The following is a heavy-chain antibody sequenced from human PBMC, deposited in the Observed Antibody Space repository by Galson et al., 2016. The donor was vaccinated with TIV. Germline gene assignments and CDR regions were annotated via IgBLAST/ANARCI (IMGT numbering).Heavy chain of an antibody. Sequence: SVKVSCKASGYKFIGYHVHWVRQAPGQGLEWMGWIKPNRGDTNVAQKFRGRVTMTRDTSITTAYLELSGLRSDDTAVYYCARRTNSGPYNWFDSWGQGTLVTVSS. V-gene: IGHV1-2*02. CDR1: GYKFIGYH. CDR3: ARRTNSGPYNWFDS. CDR2: IKPNRGDT. J-gene: IGHJ5*01. D-gene: IGHD2-8*01.